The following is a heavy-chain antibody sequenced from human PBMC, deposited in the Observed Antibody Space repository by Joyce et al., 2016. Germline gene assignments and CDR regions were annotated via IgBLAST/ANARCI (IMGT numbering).Heavy chain of an antibody. V-gene: IGHV3-7*03. Sequence: EVQLVESGGGLVQPGGSLTLSCVASGFMFSKHWMSWVRQAQGKGLEWVGNIQEDGGEKYDAEAVKGRFAVSRDNAWKSLYLQLMSLRADDTAVYYCARSWSGDDYGMDVWGQGTTVIVS. CDR3: ARSWSGDDYGMDV. D-gene: IGHD3-3*01. CDR1: GFMFSKHW. CDR2: IQEDGGEK. J-gene: IGHJ6*02.